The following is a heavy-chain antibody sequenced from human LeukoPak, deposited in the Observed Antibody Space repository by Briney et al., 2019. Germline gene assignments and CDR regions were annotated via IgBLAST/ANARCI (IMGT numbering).Heavy chain of an antibody. CDR2: INPNSGDT. CDR1: GYTFTGYY. D-gene: IGHD3-22*01. V-gene: IGHV1-2*06. Sequence: ASVKVSCKASGYTFTGYYMHWVRQAPGQGLEWMGRINPNSGDTNYAQKFQGRVTMTRDTSISTAYMELSRLSYDTAVYYCARMNWDDSSGYYGPHFDYWGQGTQVTVSS. J-gene: IGHJ4*02. CDR3: ARMNWDDSSGYYGPHFDY.